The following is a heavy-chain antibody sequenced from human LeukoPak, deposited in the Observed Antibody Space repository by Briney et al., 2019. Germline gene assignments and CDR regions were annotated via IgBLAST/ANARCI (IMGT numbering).Heavy chain of an antibody. D-gene: IGHD3-22*01. CDR2: INHSGST. V-gene: IGHV4-34*01. CDR3: ARAIAHYDSSGSRFDP. Sequence: SETLSLTCAAYGGFFSGYYWSWIRQPPGKGLEWIGEINHSGSTNYNPSLKSRVTISVDTSKNQFSLKLSSVTAADTAVYYCARAIAHYDSSGSRFDPWGQGTLVTVSS. CDR1: GGFFSGYY. J-gene: IGHJ5*02.